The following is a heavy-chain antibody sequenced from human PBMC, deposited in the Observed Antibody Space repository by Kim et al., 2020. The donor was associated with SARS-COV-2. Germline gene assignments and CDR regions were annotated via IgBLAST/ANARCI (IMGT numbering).Heavy chain of an antibody. J-gene: IGHJ4*02. CDR3: ASDNSGPLGH. D-gene: IGHD5-12*01. CDR1: GFSFIDYS. CDR2: MSRDGDYI. Sequence: GGSLRLSCVGSGFSFIDYSMDWVRQAPGKGLEWVSSMSRDGDYIHYADSLRGRFTISRDNAKNSLYLQMNSLRAEDTAVYYCASDNSGPLGHWGQGNLVT. V-gene: IGHV3-21*01.